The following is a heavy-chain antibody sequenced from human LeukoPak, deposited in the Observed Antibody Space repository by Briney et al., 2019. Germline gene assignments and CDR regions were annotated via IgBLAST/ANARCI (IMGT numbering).Heavy chain of an antibody. CDR2: IKEDGSEK. CDR1: GFSFSNYW. Sequence: GGSLRLSCVASGFSFSNYWMSWVRQAPGKGLEWVANIKEDGSEKYYVDSVKGRFTISRDNAKNSLYLQMNSLRAEDTAVYYCAKSIRARYCSGGSCYGRFDYWGQGTLVTVSS. CDR3: AKSIRARYCSGGSCYGRFDY. J-gene: IGHJ4*02. D-gene: IGHD2-15*01. V-gene: IGHV3-7*03.